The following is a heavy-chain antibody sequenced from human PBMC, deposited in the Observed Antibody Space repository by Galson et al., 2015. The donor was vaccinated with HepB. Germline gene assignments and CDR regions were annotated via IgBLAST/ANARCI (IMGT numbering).Heavy chain of an antibody. CDR2: IIPIFGTA. Sequence: SVKVSCKASGGTFSSYAISWVRQAPGQGLEWMGGIIPIFGTANYAQKFQGRVTITADESTSTAYMELSSLRSEDTAVYYCARDRVPSGYDSYYFDYWGQGTLFTVSS. CDR1: GGTFSSYA. V-gene: IGHV1-69*13. J-gene: IGHJ4*02. CDR3: ARDRVPSGYDSYYFDY. D-gene: IGHD5-12*01.